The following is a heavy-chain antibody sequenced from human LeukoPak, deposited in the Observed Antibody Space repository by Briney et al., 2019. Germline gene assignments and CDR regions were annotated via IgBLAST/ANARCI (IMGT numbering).Heavy chain of an antibody. CDR1: GFTFSSYA. CDR3: VRAVVVAASYRFDP. D-gene: IGHD2-15*01. CDR2: IKQDGSEM. Sequence: GGSLRLSCAASGFTFSSYAMHWVRQAPGKGLEWVANIKQDGSEMHYVDSVKGRSTISRDNANNSLYLQMNSLRAEDTAVYYCVRAVVVAASYRFDPWGQGTLVTVSS. J-gene: IGHJ5*02. V-gene: IGHV3-7*03.